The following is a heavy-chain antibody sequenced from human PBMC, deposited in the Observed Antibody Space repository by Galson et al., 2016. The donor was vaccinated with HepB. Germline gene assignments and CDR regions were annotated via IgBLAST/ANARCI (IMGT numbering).Heavy chain of an antibody. J-gene: IGHJ4*02. CDR1: GGSITITDYH. V-gene: IGHV4-31*03. D-gene: IGHD3-10*01. CDR3: ARARRSGSGWYFDY. CDR2: IYYSGTT. Sequence: TLSLACPVSGGSITITDYHWSWIRQHPGQGLEWIGYIYYSGTTYYSTSLKSRVTISVDPSKSQFSLRLSSVTAADTAVYYCARARRSGSGWYFDYWGQGALVTVSS.